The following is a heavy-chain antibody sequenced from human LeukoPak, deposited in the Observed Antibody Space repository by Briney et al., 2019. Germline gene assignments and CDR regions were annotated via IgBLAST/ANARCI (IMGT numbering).Heavy chain of an antibody. V-gene: IGHV3-7*01. CDR3: ARDSLAAPPRSWLDP. D-gene: IGHD6-6*01. CDR1: GFTFSSYW. CDR2: IKQDGSEK. J-gene: IGHJ5*02. Sequence: GGSQRLSCAASGFTFSSYWISWVRQAPGKGLEWAANIKQDGSEKYYVDSVKGRFTISRDNAKNSLYLQMNSLRAEDTAVYYCARDSLAAPPRSWLDPWGQGTLVAASS.